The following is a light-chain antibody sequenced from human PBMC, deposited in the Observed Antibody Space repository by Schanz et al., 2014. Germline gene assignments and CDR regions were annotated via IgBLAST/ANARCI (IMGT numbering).Light chain of an antibody. V-gene: IGKV1-6*01. CDR1: QGIRND. Sequence: AIQMTQSPSSLSASVGDSVTLTCRASQGIRNDLGWYQQKPGKAPKLLIYAASTLKSGVPSRFSGSGSGTDFTLTVSALQPEDFATYYCLQDYIYPRAFGQGTKLEIK. J-gene: IGKJ2*01. CDR3: LQDYIYPRA. CDR2: AAS.